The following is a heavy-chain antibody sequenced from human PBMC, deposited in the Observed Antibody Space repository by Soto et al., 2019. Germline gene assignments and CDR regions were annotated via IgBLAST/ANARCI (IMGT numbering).Heavy chain of an antibody. D-gene: IGHD6-19*01. CDR1: GFTFSSYG. V-gene: IGHV3-30*18. J-gene: IGHJ6*02. Sequence: GGSLRLSCAASGFTFSSYGMHWVRQAPGKGLEWVAVISYDGSNKYYADSVKGRFTISRDNSKNTLYLQMNSLRAEDTAVYYCXKDLPPRAGFYYYGMDVWGQGTTVTVSS. CDR3: XKDLPPRAGFYYYGMDV. CDR2: ISYDGSNK.